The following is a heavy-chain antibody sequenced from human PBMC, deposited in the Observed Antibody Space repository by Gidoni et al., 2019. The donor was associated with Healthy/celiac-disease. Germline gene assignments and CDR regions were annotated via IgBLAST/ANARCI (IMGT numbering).Heavy chain of an antibody. CDR1: GFTFSSYG. Sequence: RSLRLSCAASGFTFSSYGMHWVRQAPGKGLEWVAVISYDGSNKYYADSVKGRFTISRDNSKNTLYLQMNSLRAEDTAVYYCAKDRGIAVAGTYYYYGMDVWGQGTTVTVSS. CDR3: AKDRGIAVAGTYYYYGMDV. J-gene: IGHJ6*02. CDR2: ISYDGSNK. D-gene: IGHD6-19*01. V-gene: IGHV3-30*18.